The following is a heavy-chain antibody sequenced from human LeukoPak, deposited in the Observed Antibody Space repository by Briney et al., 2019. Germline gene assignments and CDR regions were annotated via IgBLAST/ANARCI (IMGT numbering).Heavy chain of an antibody. Sequence: PSETLSLTCTVSGDSISSSSYYWGWIRQPPGKGLEWIGTIYYSGSTYYNPSLKSRVTISVDTSKKQLSLKLTSVTPADTAVYYCASGRDQLTCFQYRGQGTLATVSS. CDR2: IYYSGST. D-gene: IGHD4/OR15-4a*01. V-gene: IGHV4-39*07. CDR1: GDSISSSSYY. CDR3: ASGRDQLTCFQY. J-gene: IGHJ1*01.